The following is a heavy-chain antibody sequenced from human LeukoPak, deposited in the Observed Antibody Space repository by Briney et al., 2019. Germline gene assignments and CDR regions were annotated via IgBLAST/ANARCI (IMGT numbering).Heavy chain of an antibody. CDR2: ISGSGGST. J-gene: IGHJ4*02. D-gene: IGHD6-13*01. Sequence: GGSLRLSCAASGFTFSNYAMSWVRQAPGKGLERVSAISGSGGSTYYADSVKGRLTISRDNSKNTLYLQMNSLRAEDTALYYCAKDVGSWSRGAFDYWGQGTLVTVSS. V-gene: IGHV3-23*01. CDR1: GFTFSNYA. CDR3: AKDVGSWSRGAFDY.